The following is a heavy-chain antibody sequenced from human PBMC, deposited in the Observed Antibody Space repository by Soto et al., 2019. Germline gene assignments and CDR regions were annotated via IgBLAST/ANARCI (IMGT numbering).Heavy chain of an antibody. CDR3: ANLDMITFGGVIGPNDEFDI. Sequence: PSETLSLTCTVSGCSISGYYWSWLRQPPGKGLEWIGYIYNIIGSTSYNPSLRSRVTMSIDTSQEQFSLRLSSVTATDTAVYYCANLDMITFGGVIGPNDEFDIWGQGTMVTVSS. CDR1: GCSISGYY. V-gene: IGHV4-59*08. D-gene: IGHD3-16*02. CDR2: IYNIIGST. J-gene: IGHJ3*02.